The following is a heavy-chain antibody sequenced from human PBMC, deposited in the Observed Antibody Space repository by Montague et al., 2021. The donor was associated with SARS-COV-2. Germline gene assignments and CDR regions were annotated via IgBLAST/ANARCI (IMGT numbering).Heavy chain of an antibody. D-gene: IGHD2-21*02. J-gene: IGHJ5*02. Sequence: SETLSLTCTVSVGSISNHYWTWIRQPPGKGLEWIGYIYDSGSANYNLSLKSRSTISVDTSNNQFSLRLSSVTAADTAVYYCARAYCGGDCHVGPWGQGILVTVSS. CDR3: ARAYCGGDCHVGP. CDR2: IYDSGSA. V-gene: IGHV4-59*11. CDR1: VGSISNHY.